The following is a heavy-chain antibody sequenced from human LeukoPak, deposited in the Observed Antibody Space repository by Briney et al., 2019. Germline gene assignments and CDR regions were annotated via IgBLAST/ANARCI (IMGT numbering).Heavy chain of an antibody. CDR3: ARDPYSSSWYPLYYFDY. D-gene: IGHD6-13*01. V-gene: IGHV3-23*01. CDR1: GFTFSNYA. CDR2: ISGTGGNT. J-gene: IGHJ4*02. Sequence: GGSLRLSCAASGFTFSNYAMTWVRQAPGKGLEWVSAISGTGGNTYYADSVKGRFTISRDNSKNTLYLQMNSLRAEDTAVYYCARDPYSSSWYPLYYFDYWGQGTLVTVSS.